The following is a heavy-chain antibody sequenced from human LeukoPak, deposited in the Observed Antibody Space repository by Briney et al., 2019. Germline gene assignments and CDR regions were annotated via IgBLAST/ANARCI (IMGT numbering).Heavy chain of an antibody. J-gene: IGHJ5*02. Sequence: ASVKVSCKASGYTFTGYYMHWVRQAPGQGLEWMGWINPNSGGTNYAQKFQGRVTMTRDTSISTAYMELSRLRSDDTAVYYCARDSWNYFSWFDPWGQGTLVTVSS. CDR1: GYTFTGYY. CDR3: ARDSWNYFSWFDP. D-gene: IGHD1-7*01. V-gene: IGHV1-2*02. CDR2: INPNSGGT.